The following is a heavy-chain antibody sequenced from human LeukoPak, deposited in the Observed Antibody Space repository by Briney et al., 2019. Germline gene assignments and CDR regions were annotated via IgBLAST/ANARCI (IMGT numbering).Heavy chain of an antibody. V-gene: IGHV3-23*01. D-gene: IGHD6-19*01. CDR1: GFTFSSYA. Sequence: GGSLRLSCAASGFTFSSYAMSWVRQAPGKGLEWVSAISGSGGSTYYADSVKGRFTISRDNSENTLYLQMNSLRAEDTAVYYCARDQAVYYYGMDVWGQGTTVTVSS. CDR3: ARDQAVYYYGMDV. CDR2: ISGSGGST. J-gene: IGHJ6*02.